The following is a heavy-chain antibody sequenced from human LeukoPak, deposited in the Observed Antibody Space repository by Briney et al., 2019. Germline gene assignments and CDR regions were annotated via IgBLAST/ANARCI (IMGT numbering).Heavy chain of an antibody. CDR1: GGSFSGYY. D-gene: IGHD3-10*01. J-gene: IGHJ4*02. Sequence: PSETLSLTCAVYGGSFSGYYWSWIRQPPGKGLEWIGEINHSGSTNYNPSLKSRVTISVDTSKNQFSLKLSSVTAADTAVYYCASLPNYYGSGSYPGDLFYGGQGTLVTVSS. V-gene: IGHV4-34*01. CDR2: INHSGST. CDR3: ASLPNYYGSGSYPGDLFY.